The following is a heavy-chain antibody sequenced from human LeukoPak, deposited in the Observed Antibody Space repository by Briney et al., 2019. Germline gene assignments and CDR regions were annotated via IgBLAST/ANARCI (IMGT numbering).Heavy chain of an antibody. D-gene: IGHD5-12*01. V-gene: IGHV4-34*01. J-gene: IGHJ4*02. CDR1: GGSFSGYY. Sequence: SETLSLTCAVYGGSFSGYYWSWIRQPPGKGLEWIGEINHSGSTNYNPSLKSRVTISVDTSKNQFSLKLSSVTVADTAVYYCARATGVEATNRLYYFDCWGQGTLVTVSS. CDR2: INHSGST. CDR3: ARATGVEATNRLYYFDC.